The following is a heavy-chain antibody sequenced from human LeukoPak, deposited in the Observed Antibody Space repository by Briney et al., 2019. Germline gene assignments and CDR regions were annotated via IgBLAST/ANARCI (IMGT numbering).Heavy chain of an antibody. V-gene: IGHV3-33*01. J-gene: IGHJ4*02. CDR3: ARRNYYDSSGYLIDY. CDR1: GFTFSSYG. CDR2: IWYDGSNK. D-gene: IGHD3-22*01. Sequence: GRSLRLSCAASGFTFSSYGMHWVRQAPGKGLEWVAVIWYDGSNKYYADSVKGRFTISGDNSKNTLYLQMNSLRAEDTAVYYCARRNYYDSSGYLIDYWGQGTLVTVSS.